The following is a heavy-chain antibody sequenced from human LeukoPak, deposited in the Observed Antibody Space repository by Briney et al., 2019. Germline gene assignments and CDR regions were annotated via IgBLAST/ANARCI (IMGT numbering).Heavy chain of an antibody. J-gene: IGHJ4*02. CDR1: GYTFTSYY. Sequence: ASVKVSCKASGYTFTSYYMHWVRQAPGQGLEWMGIINPSGGSTSYAQKFQGRVTMTRDTSTSTVYMELSSLRSEDTAVYYCARGGNHKYVLRFLEWFDDGFGYWGQGTLVTVSS. V-gene: IGHV1-46*01. CDR3: ARGGNHKYVLRFLEWFDDGFGY. CDR2: INPSGGST. D-gene: IGHD3-3*01.